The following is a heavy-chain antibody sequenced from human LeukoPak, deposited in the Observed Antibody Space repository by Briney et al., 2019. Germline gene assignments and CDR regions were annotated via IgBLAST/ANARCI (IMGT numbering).Heavy chain of an antibody. V-gene: IGHV3-48*01. Sequence: PGGSLRLSCAASGFTFSSHSMNWVRQAPGKGLEWVSYISSSGSTIYYADSVKGRFSISRDNAKNSLHLQMNSLRVEDTAVYYCARDVGWFRFDYWGHGTLVTASS. D-gene: IGHD2-15*01. J-gene: IGHJ4*01. CDR1: GFTFSSHS. CDR2: ISSSGSTI. CDR3: ARDVGWFRFDY.